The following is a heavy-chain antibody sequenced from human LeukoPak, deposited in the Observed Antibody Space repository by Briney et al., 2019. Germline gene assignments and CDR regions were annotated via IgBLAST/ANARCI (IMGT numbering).Heavy chain of an antibody. Sequence: GGSLRLSCVASGFILSDYEMNWVRQAPGKGLEYISYISGSGNTMNYADSVKGRFIISRDNAKNSLHLQMNSLRVEDTAFYYCAGVRPGTTYGFAHWGQGTLVSVSS. D-gene: IGHD1-14*01. J-gene: IGHJ5*02. V-gene: IGHV3-48*03. CDR1: GFILSDYE. CDR2: ISGSGNTM. CDR3: AGVRPGTTYGFAH.